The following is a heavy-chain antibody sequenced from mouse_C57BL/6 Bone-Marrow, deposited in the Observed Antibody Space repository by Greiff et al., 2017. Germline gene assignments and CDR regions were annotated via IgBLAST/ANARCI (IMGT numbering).Heavy chain of an antibody. Sequence: VKLVESGPELVKPGASVKISCKASGYAFSSSWMNWVKQRPGKGLEWIGRIYPGDGDTNYNGKFKGKATLTADKSSSTAYMQLSSLTSEDSAVYFCARHYGKSPWFAYWGQGTLVTVSA. D-gene: IGHD2-1*01. CDR1: GYAFSSSW. J-gene: IGHJ3*01. CDR2: IYPGDGDT. V-gene: IGHV1-82*01. CDR3: ARHYGKSPWFAY.